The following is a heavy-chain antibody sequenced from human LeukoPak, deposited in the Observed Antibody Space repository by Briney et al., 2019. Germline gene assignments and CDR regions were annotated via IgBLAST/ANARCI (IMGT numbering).Heavy chain of an antibody. Sequence: PGGSLRLSCAASGFTFSSYGMHWVRQAPGKGLEWVAFIRYDGSNKYYADSVKGRFTISRDNSKNTLYLQMNSLRAEDTAIYYCAKNGDRGAYCSGGSCYPYFYYYMDVWGKGTTVTISS. CDR1: GFTFSSYG. V-gene: IGHV3-30*02. J-gene: IGHJ6*03. D-gene: IGHD2-15*01. CDR3: AKNGDRGAYCSGGSCYPYFYYYMDV. CDR2: IRYDGSNK.